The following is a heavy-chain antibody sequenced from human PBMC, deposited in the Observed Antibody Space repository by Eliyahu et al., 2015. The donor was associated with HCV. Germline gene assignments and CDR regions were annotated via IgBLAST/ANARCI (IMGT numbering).Heavy chain of an antibody. Sequence: QVQLVESGGGVVQPGRSLXLSCAASGFXFSSFSMHWVRQPPGKGLEWVAVISYDGSNKYYADSVKGRFTISRDNSKNTLYLQMNSLRAEDTAVYYCAGADITFAARQAGYFDSWGQGTLVTVSS. CDR3: AGADITFAARQAGYFDS. D-gene: IGHD6-6*01. V-gene: IGHV3-30-3*01. CDR2: ISYDGSNK. J-gene: IGHJ4*02. CDR1: GFXFSSFS.